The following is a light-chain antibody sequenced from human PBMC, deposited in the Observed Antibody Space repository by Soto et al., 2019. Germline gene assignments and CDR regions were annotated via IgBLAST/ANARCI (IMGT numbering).Light chain of an antibody. CDR1: QDIRKY. Sequence: DIQWTPAPSFLSASAGDTVKTIFLASQDIRKYVAWYQQKAGRVPQLLIYGASTLQCGVPSRFSGSGSGTEFSLIISNLQPEDAATYYCQQYGTSALTCGRGTKGDIK. CDR2: GAS. V-gene: IGKV1-9*01. CDR3: QQYGTSALT. J-gene: IGKJ4*01.